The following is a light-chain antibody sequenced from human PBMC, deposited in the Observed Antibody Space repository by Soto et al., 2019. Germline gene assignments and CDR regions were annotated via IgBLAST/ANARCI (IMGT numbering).Light chain of an antibody. V-gene: IGKV3-20*01. J-gene: IGKJ4*01. CDR3: QQYGSSPLT. Sequence: EIVLTQSPGTLSLSPGERATLSCRASQSVSSSYLAWYQQKPGQAPRLLIYGASSRGTGIPDRFSGSGSGTDVTLTISRLEPEEFAVYYCQQYGSSPLTFGGGTKVEIK. CDR2: GAS. CDR1: QSVSSSY.